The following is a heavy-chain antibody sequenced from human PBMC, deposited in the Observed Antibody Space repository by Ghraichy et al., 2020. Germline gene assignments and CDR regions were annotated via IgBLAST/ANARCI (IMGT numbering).Heavy chain of an antibody. Sequence: LSLTCSVAGFTFRNYAMNWVRQAPGKGLEWVSTISSTGSFKHYADPVKGRFIISRDDANNSMSLQMNSLRVEDTAVYFCVREMRKVGTDWGQGTLVIVSS. CDR3: VREMRKVGTD. J-gene: IGHJ4*02. D-gene: IGHD1-14*01. CDR1: GFTFRNYA. V-gene: IGHV3-21*01. CDR2: ISSTGSFK.